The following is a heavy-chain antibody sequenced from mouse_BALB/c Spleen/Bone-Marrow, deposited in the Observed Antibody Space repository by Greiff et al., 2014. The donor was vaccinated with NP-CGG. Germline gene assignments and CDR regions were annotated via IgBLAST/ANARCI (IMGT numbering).Heavy chain of an antibody. J-gene: IGHJ3*01. CDR2: INPDSSTI. CDR1: GFDFSRYW. CDR3: ASLHYYGFFAY. D-gene: IGHD1-2*01. V-gene: IGHV4-1*02. Sequence: EVKLVESGGGLVQPGGSLKLSCAASGFDFSRYWMSWVRQAPGKGLEWIGGINPDSSTINYTPSLKDKFIISRDNAKNTLYLQMSKLRSEDTALYYCASLHYYGFFAYWGQGTLVTVSA.